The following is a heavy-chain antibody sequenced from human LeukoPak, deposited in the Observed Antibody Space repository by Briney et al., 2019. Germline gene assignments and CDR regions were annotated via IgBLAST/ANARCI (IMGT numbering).Heavy chain of an antibody. V-gene: IGHV4-4*07. D-gene: IGHD5-24*01. J-gene: IGHJ4*02. CDR1: GGSISSYY. CDR3: ARDPELAYFDY. Sequence: PSETLSLTCTVSGGSISSYYWSWIRQPAGEGLEWIGRIYTSGITNYNPSLKSRVTMSVDTSKNQFSLKLSSVTAADTAVYYCARDPELAYFDYWGQGTLVTVSS. CDR2: IYTSGIT.